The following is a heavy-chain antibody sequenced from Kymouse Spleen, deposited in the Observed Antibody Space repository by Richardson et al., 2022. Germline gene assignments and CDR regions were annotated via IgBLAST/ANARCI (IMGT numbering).Heavy chain of an antibody. CDR1: GGSISSGGYY. CDR2: IYYSGST. D-gene: IGHD2-8*01. Sequence: QVQLQESGPGLVKPSQTLSLTCTVSGGSISSGGYYWSWIRQHPGKGLEWIGYIYYSGSTYYNPSLKSRVTISVDTSKNQFSLKLSSVTAADTAVYYCARRGYCTNGVCYWYFDLWGRGTLVTVSS. CDR3: ARRGYCTNGVCYWYFDL. V-gene: IGHV4-31*03. J-gene: IGHJ2*01.